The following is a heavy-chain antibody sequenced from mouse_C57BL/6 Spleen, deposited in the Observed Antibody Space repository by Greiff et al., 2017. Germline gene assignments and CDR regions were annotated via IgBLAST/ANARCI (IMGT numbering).Heavy chain of an antibody. CDR3: ARECDSYHWYFDV. Sequence: VQLQQPGAELVRPGSSVKLSCKASGYTFTSYWMDWVKQRPGQGLEWIGNIYPSDSETHYNQKFKDKATLTVDKSSSTAYMQLSSLTSEDSAVYFCARECDSYHWYFDVWGTGTTVTVSS. V-gene: IGHV1-61*01. CDR2: IYPSDSET. J-gene: IGHJ1*03. D-gene: IGHD2-12*01. CDR1: GYTFTSYW.